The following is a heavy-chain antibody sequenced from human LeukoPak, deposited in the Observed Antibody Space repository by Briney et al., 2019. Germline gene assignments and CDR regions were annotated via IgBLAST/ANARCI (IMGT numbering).Heavy chain of an antibody. CDR1: GGSISSFY. CDR3: ARVLSGNWFDP. Sequence: SETLSLTCTVSGGSISSFYWSWIRHPAGKGLEWIGRIYTSGSTNYNPSLKSRVTMSVDTSTNQFSLKLSSVTAADTAVYYCARVLSGNWFDPWGQGTLVTVSS. J-gene: IGHJ5*02. CDR2: IYTSGST. V-gene: IGHV4-4*07. D-gene: IGHD3-10*01.